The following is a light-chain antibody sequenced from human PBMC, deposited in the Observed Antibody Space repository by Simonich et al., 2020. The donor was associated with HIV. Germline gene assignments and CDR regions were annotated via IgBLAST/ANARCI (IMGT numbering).Light chain of an antibody. CDR2: LGS. CDR1: QSLLVSNGYNY. CDR3: MQALQTPFT. J-gene: IGKJ3*01. V-gene: IGKV2-28*01. Sequence: DIVMTQSPLSLPVTPGEPASISCRSSQSLLVSNGYNYLDWYLQKPGQSPQLLIYLGSNRASGVPDRFSGSGSGTDFTLKISRVEAEDVGVYYCMQALQTPFTFGPGTRVDIK.